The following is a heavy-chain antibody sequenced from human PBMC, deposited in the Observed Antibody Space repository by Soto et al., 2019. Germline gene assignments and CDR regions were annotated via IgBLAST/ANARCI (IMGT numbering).Heavy chain of an antibody. Sequence: QVQLVQSGAEVKKPGSSVKVSCKASGGTFSSYDISWVRQAPGQGLEWMGGIIPFFGTANYAQKFQGRVQITADESTTRPYMELSSLISEDTAVNYCARLAPPVNACAYYYYGMDAWGQASKVTGSS. V-gene: IGHV1-69*12. CDR3: ARLAPPVNACAYYYYGMDA. J-gene: IGHJ6*02. CDR2: IIPFFGTA. D-gene: IGHD4-4*01. CDR1: GGTFSSYD.